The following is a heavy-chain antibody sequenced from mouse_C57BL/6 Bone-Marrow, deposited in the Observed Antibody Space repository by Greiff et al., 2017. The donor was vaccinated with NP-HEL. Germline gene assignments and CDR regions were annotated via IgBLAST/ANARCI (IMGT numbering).Heavy chain of an antibody. J-gene: IGHJ4*01. CDR2: IDPEDGET. CDR1: GFNIKDYY. D-gene: IGHD1-1*01. CDR3: ASVGLYYYGSSPYAMDY. V-gene: IGHV14-2*01. Sequence: VQLQQSGAELVKPGASVKLSCTASGFNIKDYYMHWVKQRTEQGLEWIGRIDPEDGETIYAPKFQGKATITADPSSNTAYLQLSSLTSEDTAVYYCASVGLYYYGSSPYAMDYWGQGTSVTVSS.